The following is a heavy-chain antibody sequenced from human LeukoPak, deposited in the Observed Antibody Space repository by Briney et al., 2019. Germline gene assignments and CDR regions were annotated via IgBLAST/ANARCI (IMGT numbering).Heavy chain of an antibody. CDR3: ARSSDYGDYAIPTGSDY. CDR1: GGSISSGGYY. Sequence: LSPTCTVSGGSISSGGYYWSWIRQAPGKGLEWVSYISSSGSTIYYADSVKGRFTISRDNAKNSLYLQMNSLRAEDTAVYYCARSSDYGDYAIPTGSDYWGQGTLVTVSS. V-gene: IGHV3-11*01. CDR2: ISSSGSTI. J-gene: IGHJ4*02. D-gene: IGHD4-17*01.